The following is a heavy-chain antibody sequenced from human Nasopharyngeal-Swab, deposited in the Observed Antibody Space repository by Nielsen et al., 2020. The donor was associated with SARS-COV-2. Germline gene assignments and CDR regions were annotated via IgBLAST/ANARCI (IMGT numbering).Heavy chain of an antibody. J-gene: IGHJ4*02. CDR3: ASNSGYNYGSPLDY. CDR1: GFTFSSYS. V-gene: IGHV3-48*02. Sequence: GESLKISCAASGFTFSSYSMNWVRQAPGKGLEWVSYISSSSTTIYYADSVKGRFTISRDNAKNSLYLQMNSLRDEDTAVYYCASNSGYNYGSPLDYWGQGTLVTVSS. D-gene: IGHD5-18*01. CDR2: ISSSSTTI.